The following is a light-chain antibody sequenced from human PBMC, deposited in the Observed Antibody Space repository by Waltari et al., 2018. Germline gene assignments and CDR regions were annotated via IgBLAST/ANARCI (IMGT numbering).Light chain of an antibody. J-gene: IGKJ1*01. Sequence: EIVLTQSPGTLSLSPGETATLSCRASQSVKSEYLTWYQQNPGQAPRLLVYGASSRATSIPDRFSGSGSGTDFTLTIRRLEPEDFAVFYCLQWGASQWTFGQGTRVEVK. CDR3: LQWGASQWT. CDR1: QSVKSEY. V-gene: IGKV3-20*01. CDR2: GAS.